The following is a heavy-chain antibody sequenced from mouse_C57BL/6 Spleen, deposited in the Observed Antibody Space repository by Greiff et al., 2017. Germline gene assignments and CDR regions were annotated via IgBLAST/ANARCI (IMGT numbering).Heavy chain of an antibody. J-gene: IGHJ2*01. CDR1: GYTFTDYY. CDR2: INPNNGGT. CDR3: ARNPAYFDD. Sequence: EVQLQQSGPELVKPGASVKISCKASGYTFTDYYMNWVKQSHGKSLEWIGDINPNNGGTSYNQKFKGKATLTVDKSSSTAYMELRSLTSEDSAVYYCARNPAYFDDWGQGTTLTGSS. V-gene: IGHV1-26*01.